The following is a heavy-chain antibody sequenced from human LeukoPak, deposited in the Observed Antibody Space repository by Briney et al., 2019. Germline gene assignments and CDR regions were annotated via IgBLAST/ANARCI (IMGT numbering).Heavy chain of an antibody. D-gene: IGHD5-24*01. CDR1: GYTFTSYD. J-gene: IGHJ1*01. V-gene: IGHV1-8*01. CDR2: MNPNSGNT. Sequence: ASVKVSCKASGYTFTSYDINWVRQATGQGLEWMGWMNPNSGNTGYAQKFQGRVTMTRNTSISTAYMELSSLRSEDTAVYYCARATAGRWLQFILSSPAEYFQHWGQGTLVTVSS. CDR3: ARATAGRWLQFILSSPAEYFQH.